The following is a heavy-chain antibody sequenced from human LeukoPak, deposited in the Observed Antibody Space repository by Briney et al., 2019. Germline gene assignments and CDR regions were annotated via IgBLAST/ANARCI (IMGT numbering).Heavy chain of an antibody. CDR2: FDPEDGET. D-gene: IGHD3-10*01. V-gene: IGHV1-24*01. CDR1: GYTLTELS. Sequence: ASVKVSCKVSGYTLTELSMHWVRQAPGKGLEWMGGFDPEDGETIYAQKFRGRVTMTEDTSTDTAYMELSSLRSEDTAVYYCATAMVRGVINWFDPWGQGTLVTVSS. CDR3: ATAMVRGVINWFDP. J-gene: IGHJ5*02.